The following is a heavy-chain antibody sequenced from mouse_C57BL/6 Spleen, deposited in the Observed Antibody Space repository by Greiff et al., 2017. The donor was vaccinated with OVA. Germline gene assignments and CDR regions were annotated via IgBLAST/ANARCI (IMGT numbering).Heavy chain of an antibody. J-gene: IGHJ4*01. D-gene: IGHD1-1*01. CDR2: IDPSDSYT. V-gene: IGHV1-69*01. Sequence: QVHVKQPGAELVMPGASVKLSCKASGYTFTSYWMHWVKQRPGQGLEWIGEIDPSDSYTNYNQKFKGKSTLTVDKSSSTAYMQLSSLTSEDSAVYYCASITTVDYAMDYWGQGTSVTVSS. CDR3: ASITTVDYAMDY. CDR1: GYTFTSYW.